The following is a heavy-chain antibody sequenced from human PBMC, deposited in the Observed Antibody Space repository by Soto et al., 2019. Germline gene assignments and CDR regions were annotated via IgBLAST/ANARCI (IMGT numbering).Heavy chain of an antibody. V-gene: IGHV4-31*03. D-gene: IGHD3-22*01. Sequence: SETLSLTCTVSGGSISSGGYYWSWIRQHPGKGLEWIGYIYYSGSTYYNPSLKSRVTISVDTSKNQFSLKLSSVTAADTAVYYCASSPAYYYDSSGSDDAFDIWGQGTMVTVSS. CDR2: IYYSGST. CDR3: ASSPAYYYDSSGSDDAFDI. J-gene: IGHJ3*02. CDR1: GGSISSGGYY.